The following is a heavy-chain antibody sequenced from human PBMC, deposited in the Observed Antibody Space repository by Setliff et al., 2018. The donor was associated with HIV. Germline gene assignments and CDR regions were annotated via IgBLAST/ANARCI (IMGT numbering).Heavy chain of an antibody. CDR3: ARDPRCCSGGSCRPDF. J-gene: IGHJ4*02. CDR2: ICCGGEIM. D-gene: IGHD2-15*01. CDR1: GFTFSTYR. V-gene: IGHV3-23*01. Sequence: GGSLRLSCAASGFTFSTYRMNWVRQAPGKGLEWVSAICCGGEIMFYADSVKGRFTISRDNSKNTLYLQMISLRADDTAVYYCARDPRCCSGGSCRPDFWGQGTLVTVSS.